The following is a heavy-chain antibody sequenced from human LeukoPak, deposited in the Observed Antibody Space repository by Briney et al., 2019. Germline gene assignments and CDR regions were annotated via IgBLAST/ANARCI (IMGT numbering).Heavy chain of an antibody. CDR3: ARDQEGFDY. CDR2: IYPRDGST. CDR1: GYTFSSYG. Sequence: ASVTVSCKASGYTFSSYGISWVRQAPGQGLEWMGMIYPRDGSTSYAQKFQGRVTVTRDTSTSTVHMELSGLRSEDTAVYYCARDQEGFDYWGQGTLVTVSS. J-gene: IGHJ4*02. V-gene: IGHV1-46*01.